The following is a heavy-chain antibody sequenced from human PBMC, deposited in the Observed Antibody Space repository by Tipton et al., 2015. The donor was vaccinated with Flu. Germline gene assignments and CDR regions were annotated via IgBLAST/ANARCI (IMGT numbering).Heavy chain of an antibody. V-gene: IGHV4-59*01. CDR2: IYYSGST. CDR3: ARAIVGATYYFDY. D-gene: IGHD1-26*01. Sequence: TLSLTCTVSGGSISSYYWSWIRQPPGKGLEWIGYIYYSGSTNYNPSLKSRVTISVDTSKNQFSLKLSSVTAVDTAVYYCARAIVGATYYFDYWGQGTLVTVSS. J-gene: IGHJ4*02. CDR1: GGSISSYY.